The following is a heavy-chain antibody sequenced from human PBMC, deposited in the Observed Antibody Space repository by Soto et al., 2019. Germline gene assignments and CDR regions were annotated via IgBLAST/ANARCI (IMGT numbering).Heavy chain of an antibody. V-gene: IGHV4-38-2*01. CDR1: GYFISSGYK. D-gene: IGHD3-9*01. J-gene: IGHJ5*02. CDR3: ARAASPYFDLLSAFHP. Sequence: PSETLSLTCAVSGYFISSGYKWGWIRQPPGEGLEWIGYIYCSGTTKYNPSLKSRVSISVDTSKNQFSLRLTSLSAADTAVYYCARAASPYFDLLSAFHPCGQGTRVTVSS. CDR2: IYCSGTT.